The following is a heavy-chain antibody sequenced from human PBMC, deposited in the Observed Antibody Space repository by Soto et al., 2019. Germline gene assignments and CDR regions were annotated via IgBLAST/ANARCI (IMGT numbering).Heavy chain of an antibody. J-gene: IGHJ4*02. Sequence: PGGSLRLSCAASGFTFSSYGMHWVRQAPGKGLEWVAVIWYDGSNKYYADSVKGRFTISRDNSKNTLYLQMNSLRAEDTAVYYCARDPHYGSGSHYIFDYWGQGTLVTVSS. D-gene: IGHD3-10*01. V-gene: IGHV3-33*01. CDR2: IWYDGSNK. CDR3: ARDPHYGSGSHYIFDY. CDR1: GFTFSSYG.